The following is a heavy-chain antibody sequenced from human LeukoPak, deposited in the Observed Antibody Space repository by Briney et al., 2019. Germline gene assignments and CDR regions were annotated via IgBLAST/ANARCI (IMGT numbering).Heavy chain of an antibody. CDR1: GGTFSSYA. Sequence: SVKVSCKASGGTFSSYAISWVRQAPGQGLEWMGRIFPIFATANYAQKFQGRVTITADESTSTAYMELSSLRSEDTAVYYCARESGSYEAYFDYWGQGALVTVSS. CDR2: IFPIFATA. D-gene: IGHD1-26*01. J-gene: IGHJ4*02. V-gene: IGHV1-69*13. CDR3: ARESGSYEAYFDY.